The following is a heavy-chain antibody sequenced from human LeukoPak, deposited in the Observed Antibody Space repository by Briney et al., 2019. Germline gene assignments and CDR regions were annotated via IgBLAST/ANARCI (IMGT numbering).Heavy chain of an antibody. Sequence: ASVKVSCKASGYTFTGCYMHWVRQAPGQGLEWMGRINPNSGGTNYAQKFQGRVTMTRGTSISTAYMELSRLRSDDTAVYYCARDFAPSGRLDPWGQGTLVTVSS. J-gene: IGHJ5*02. CDR2: INPNSGGT. CDR1: GYTFTGCY. D-gene: IGHD1-1*01. V-gene: IGHV1-2*06. CDR3: ARDFAPSGRLDP.